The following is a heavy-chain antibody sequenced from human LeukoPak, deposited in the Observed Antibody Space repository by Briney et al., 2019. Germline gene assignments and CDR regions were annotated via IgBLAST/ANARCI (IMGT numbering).Heavy chain of an antibody. CDR2: ISSSSSYI. D-gene: IGHD2-15*01. Sequence: GGSLRLSCAASGFTFNNYNMNWVRQAPGKGLEWVSSISSSSSYIYYADSVKGRFTISRDNAKNSLYLQMNSLRAEDTAVYYCARDQRVQLDCSGGSCHGPTDAFDIWGQGTMVTVSS. CDR3: ARDQRVQLDCSGGSCHGPTDAFDI. V-gene: IGHV3-21*01. CDR1: GFTFNNYN. J-gene: IGHJ3*02.